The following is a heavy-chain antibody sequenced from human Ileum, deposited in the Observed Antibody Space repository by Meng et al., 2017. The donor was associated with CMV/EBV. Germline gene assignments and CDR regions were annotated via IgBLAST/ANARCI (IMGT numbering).Heavy chain of an antibody. J-gene: IGHJ4*02. CDR2: IYHSGST. V-gene: IGHV4-38-2*02. D-gene: IGHD2-2*01. CDR3: ARGLIVVVPAAKRGVYFDY. Sequence: SETLSLTCTVSGYSISSGYYWGWIRQPPGKGLERIGSIYHSGSTYYNPSLKSRVTISVDTSKNQFSLKLSSVTAADTAVYYCARGLIVVVPAAKRGVYFDYWGQGTLVTVSS. CDR1: GYSISSGYY.